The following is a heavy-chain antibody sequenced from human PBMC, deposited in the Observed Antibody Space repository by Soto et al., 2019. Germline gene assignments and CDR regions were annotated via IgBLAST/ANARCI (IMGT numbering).Heavy chain of an antibody. V-gene: IGHV2-5*02. CDR2: IYWDDDK. D-gene: IGHD2-8*02. J-gene: IGHJ3*02. CDR3: AHYFYILVDDAFDI. Sequence: QITLKESGPTLVKPTQTLTLTCTFSGFSLSTSGVGVGWIRQPPGKALEWLALIYWDDDKLYSPSLKSRLTTTKDTSKTQVVLTMSNVDPVDTATYYSAHYFYILVDDAFDIWGQGTMVTVSS. CDR1: GFSLSTSGVG.